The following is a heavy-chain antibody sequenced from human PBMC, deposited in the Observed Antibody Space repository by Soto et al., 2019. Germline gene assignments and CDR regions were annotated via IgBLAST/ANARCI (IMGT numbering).Heavy chain of an antibody. Sequence: ASVKVSFKASGYTFTSYAMHWVRQAPGQRLEWMGWINAGNGNTKYSQKFQGRVTITRDTSASTAYMELSSLRSEDTAVYYCAREGCHDYCNGMDGWGQGSTVTVSS. D-gene: IGHD2-15*01. J-gene: IGHJ6*02. CDR2: INAGNGNT. CDR3: AREGCHDYCNGMDG. V-gene: IGHV1-3*01. CDR1: GYTFTSYA.